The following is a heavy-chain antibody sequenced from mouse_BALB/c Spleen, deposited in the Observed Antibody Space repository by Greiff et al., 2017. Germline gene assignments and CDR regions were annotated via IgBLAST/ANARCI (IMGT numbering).Heavy chain of an antibody. CDR2: IDPANGNT. CDR1: GFNIKDTY. CDR3: ATPPYDYHYYAMDY. Sequence: EVQLVESGAELVKPGASVKLSCTASGFNIKDTYMHWVKQRPEQGLEWIGRIDPANGNTKYDPKFQGKATITADTSSNTAYLQLSSLTSEDTAVYYCATPPYDYHYYAMDYWGQGTSVTVSS. V-gene: IGHV14-3*02. D-gene: IGHD2-4*01. J-gene: IGHJ4*01.